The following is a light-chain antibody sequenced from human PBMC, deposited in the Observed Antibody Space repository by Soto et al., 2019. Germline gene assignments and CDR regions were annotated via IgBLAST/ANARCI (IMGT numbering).Light chain of an antibody. CDR2: KAS. CDR1: QSISSY. Sequence: DIQMTQSPSSLSAPVGDRVTITCRASQSISSYLYWYQQKPGKAPKLPIYKASTLKSGVPSRFSGSGSGTEFTLTTSSLQPDDFATYYCQHYNSYSEAFGQGTKVDIK. J-gene: IGKJ1*01. CDR3: QHYNSYSEA. V-gene: IGKV1-5*03.